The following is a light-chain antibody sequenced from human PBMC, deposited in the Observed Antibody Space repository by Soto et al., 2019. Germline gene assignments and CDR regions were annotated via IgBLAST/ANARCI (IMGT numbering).Light chain of an antibody. CDR1: QSVSSY. J-gene: IGKJ4*01. CDR3: QQRSNWPGLT. Sequence: ELVLTQSPATLSLSPGQRATLSCRASQSVSSYLAWYQQKPGQAPRLLIYDASNRATGIPARFSGNGSGTDFTLTISSLEPEDFAVYYCQQRSNWPGLTFGGGTKVDIK. V-gene: IGKV3-11*01. CDR2: DAS.